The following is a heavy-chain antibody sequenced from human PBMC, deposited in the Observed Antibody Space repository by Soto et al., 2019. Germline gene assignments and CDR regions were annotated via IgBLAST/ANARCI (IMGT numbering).Heavy chain of an antibody. V-gene: IGHV3-30*18. D-gene: IGHD6-25*01. CDR2: ISYDGSNK. CDR3: AKESSGLVLSNYYGMDV. J-gene: IGHJ6*02. Sequence: PGGSLRLSCAASGFTFSSYGMHWVRQAPGKGLEWVAVISYDGSNKYYADSVKGRFTISRDNSKNTLYLQMNSLRAEDTAVYYCAKESSGLVLSNYYGMDVWGQGTTVTVSS. CDR1: GFTFSSYG.